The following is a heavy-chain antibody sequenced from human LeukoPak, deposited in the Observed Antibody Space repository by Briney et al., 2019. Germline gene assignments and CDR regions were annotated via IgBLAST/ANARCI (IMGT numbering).Heavy chain of an antibody. CDR3: ARSGPISLRF. CDR1: GYSFTDYD. Sequence: ASVKVSCKTSGYSFTDYDIHWVRQATGQGLEWMGWMNPKTDNTEYAQKFQGRVTLTWTTSISTAYMELSSLKSEDTAVYFCARSGPISLRFWGQGTLVAVSS. D-gene: IGHD2/OR15-2a*01. J-gene: IGHJ4*02. CDR2: MNPKTDNT. V-gene: IGHV1-8*01.